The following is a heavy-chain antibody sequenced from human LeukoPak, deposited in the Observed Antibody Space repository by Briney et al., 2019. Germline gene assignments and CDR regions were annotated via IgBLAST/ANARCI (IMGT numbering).Heavy chain of an antibody. Sequence: GGSLRLSCAASGFTFDDYAMHWVRHAPGKGLEWVSGISWNSGSIGYADSVKGRFTISRDNAKNSLYLQMNSLRAEDTALYYCAKDVFSYGDGFDYWGQGTLVTVSS. D-gene: IGHD4-17*01. CDR2: ISWNSGSI. J-gene: IGHJ4*02. V-gene: IGHV3-9*01. CDR3: AKDVFSYGDGFDY. CDR1: GFTFDDYA.